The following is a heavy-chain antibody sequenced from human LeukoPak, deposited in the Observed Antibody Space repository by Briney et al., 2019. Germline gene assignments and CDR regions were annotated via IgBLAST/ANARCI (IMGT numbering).Heavy chain of an antibody. CDR3: AREYYDILTGYYNEGGYYNGMDV. Sequence: ASVKVSCKASGYTFTSYAMNWVRQAPGQGLEWMGWINTNTGNPTYAQGFTGRFVFSLDTSVSTAYLQICSLKAEDTAVYYCAREYYDILTGYYNEGGYYNGMDVWGQGTTVTVS. J-gene: IGHJ6*02. D-gene: IGHD3-9*01. CDR1: GYTFTSYA. CDR2: INTNTGNP. V-gene: IGHV7-4-1*01.